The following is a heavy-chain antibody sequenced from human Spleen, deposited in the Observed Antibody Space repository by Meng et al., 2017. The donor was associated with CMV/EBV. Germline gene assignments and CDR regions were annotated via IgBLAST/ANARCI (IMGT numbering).Heavy chain of an antibody. J-gene: IGHJ4*02. V-gene: IGHV3-66*02. CDR2: IHSGGST. D-gene: IGHD6-13*01. Sequence: GESLKISCAASGFTVSSYYMTWVRQAPGKGLECVSVIHSGGSTYYADSVKGRFTISRDESKNTLYLQMNSLRFEDTAVYYCAREIRYSSSWSNFDFWGQGTLVTVSS. CDR3: AREIRYSSSWSNFDF. CDR1: GFTVSSYY.